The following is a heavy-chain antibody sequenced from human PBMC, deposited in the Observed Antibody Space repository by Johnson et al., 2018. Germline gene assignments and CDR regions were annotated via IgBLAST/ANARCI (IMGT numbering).Heavy chain of an antibody. CDR3: TQYSYGYAYYYYYGMDV. CDR1: GGTFRSYA. CDR2: IIPIFGTA. Sequence: QVQLVESGAEVKKPGFSVKVSCKASGGTFRSYAISWVRQAPGQGLEWMGGIIPIFGTAIYANKFQGRVTIPADKSTSTAYMELSSLRSEDTAVYYGTQYSYGYAYYYYYGMDVWGQGTTVTVSS. V-gene: IGHV1-69*06. J-gene: IGHJ6*02. D-gene: IGHD5-18*01.